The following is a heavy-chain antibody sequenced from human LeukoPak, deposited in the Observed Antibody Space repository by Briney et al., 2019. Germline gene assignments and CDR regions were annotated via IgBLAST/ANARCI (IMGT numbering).Heavy chain of an antibody. CDR3: ARGCKWELPGDY. J-gene: IGHJ4*02. CDR2: MNPNSGNT. CDR1: GDTFTSYD. Sequence: ASVKVSCKASGDTFTSYDINWVRQATGQGLEWMGWMNPNSGNTGYAQKFQGRVAMTRNTSISTAYMELSSLRSEDTAVYYCARGCKWELPGDYWGQGTLVTVSS. D-gene: IGHD1-26*01. V-gene: IGHV1-8*01.